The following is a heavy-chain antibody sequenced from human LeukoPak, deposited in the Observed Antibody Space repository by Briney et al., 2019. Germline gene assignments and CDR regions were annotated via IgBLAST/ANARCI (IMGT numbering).Heavy chain of an antibody. D-gene: IGHD3-22*01. CDR2: INHSGST. CDR1: GGSFSGYY. V-gene: IGHV4-34*01. Sequence: SETLSLTCAVYGGSFSGYYWSWIRQPPGKGLESIGEINHSGSTNYNPSLKSRVTISVDTSKNQFSLKLSSVTAADTAVYYCARARNYYDSSDYYYEGDAFDIWGQGTMVTVSS. CDR3: ARARNYYDSSDYYYEGDAFDI. J-gene: IGHJ3*02.